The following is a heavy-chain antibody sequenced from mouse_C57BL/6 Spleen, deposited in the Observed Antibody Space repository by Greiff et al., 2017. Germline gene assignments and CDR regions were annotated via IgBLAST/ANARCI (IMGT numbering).Heavy chain of an antibody. CDR1: GYTFTSYW. CDR2: IHPNSGST. Sequence: QVQLQQPGAELVKPGASVKLSCKASGYTFTSYWMHWVKQRPGQGLEWIGMIHPNSGSTNYNEKFKSKATLTVDKSSSTAYMPLSSLTSEDSAVYYCARRPPYAMDYWGQGTSVTVSS. CDR3: ARRPPYAMDY. V-gene: IGHV1-64*01. J-gene: IGHJ4*01.